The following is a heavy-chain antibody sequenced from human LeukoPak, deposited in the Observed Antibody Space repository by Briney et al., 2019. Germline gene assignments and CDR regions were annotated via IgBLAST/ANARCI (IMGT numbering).Heavy chain of an antibody. V-gene: IGHV4-34*01. J-gene: IGHJ3*02. CDR3: ARGGLDAFDI. D-gene: IGHD5/OR15-5a*01. CDR2: INHSGST. CDR1: RGSISYFY. Sequence: SETLSLTCTVSRGSISYFYWSWIRQPPGKGLEWIGEINHSGSTNYYPSLKSRVTISVDTSKNQFSLKLSSVTAADTAVYYCARGGLDAFDIWDQGTMVTVSS.